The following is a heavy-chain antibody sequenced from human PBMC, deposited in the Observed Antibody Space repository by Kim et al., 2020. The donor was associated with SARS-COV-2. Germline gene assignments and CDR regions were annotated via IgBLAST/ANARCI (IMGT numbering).Heavy chain of an antibody. V-gene: IGHV4-59*08. CDR2: IYYSGST. CDR3: ARRGYRSEGAFDI. CDR1: GGSISSYY. Sequence: SETLSLTCTVSGGSISSYYWSWIRQPPGKGLEWIGYIYYSGSTNYNPSLKSRVTISVDTSKNQFSLKLSSVTAADTAVYYCARRGYRSEGAFDIWGQGTMVTVSS. D-gene: IGHD5-18*01. J-gene: IGHJ3*02.